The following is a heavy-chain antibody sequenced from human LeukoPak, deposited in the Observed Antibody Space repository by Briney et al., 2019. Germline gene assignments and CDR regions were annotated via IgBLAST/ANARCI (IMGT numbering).Heavy chain of an antibody. Sequence: SETLSLTCTVSGGSITSRGYYWSWIRQHPGQGLEWIGYIYYTGSTYYNPSLKSRVTISVDTSKNQFSLKLSSVTAADTAVYYCARRYDTSGSPFNYWGQGTLVTVSS. CDR1: GGSITSRGYY. CDR2: IYYTGST. D-gene: IGHD3-22*01. J-gene: IGHJ4*02. CDR3: ARRYDTSGSPFNY. V-gene: IGHV4-31*03.